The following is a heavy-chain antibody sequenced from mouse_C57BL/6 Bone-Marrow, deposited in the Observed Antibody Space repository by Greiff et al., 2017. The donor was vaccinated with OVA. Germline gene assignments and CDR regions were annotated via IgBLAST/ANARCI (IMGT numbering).Heavy chain of an antibody. CDR2: INPNYGTT. J-gene: IGHJ2*01. V-gene: IGHV1-39*01. CDR1: GYSFTDYN. CDR3: ARRRYGYDVYYFDY. Sequence: QLQESGPELVKPGASVKISCKASGYSFTDYNMNWVKQSNGKSLEWIGVINPNYGTTSYNQKFKGKATLTVDQSSSTAYMQLNSLTSEDSAVYYCARRRYGYDVYYFDYWGQGTTLTVSS. D-gene: IGHD2-2*01.